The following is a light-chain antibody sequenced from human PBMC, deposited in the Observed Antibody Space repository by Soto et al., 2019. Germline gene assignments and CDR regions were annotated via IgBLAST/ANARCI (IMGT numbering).Light chain of an antibody. CDR3: SSFASTHTYV. CDR2: EVN. CDR1: SSDVGSYNL. J-gene: IGLJ1*01. V-gene: IGLV2-14*02. Sequence: QSALTQPASVSGSPGQSITISCTGTSSDVGSYNLVSWYQQHPGKAPKLLIYEVNNRPSGVSHRFSGSKSGNTASLTISGLQAEDEADYYCSSFASTHTYVFGTGTKLTVL.